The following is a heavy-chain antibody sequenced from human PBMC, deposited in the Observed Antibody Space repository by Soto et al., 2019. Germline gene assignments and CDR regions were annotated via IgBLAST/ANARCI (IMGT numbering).Heavy chain of an antibody. CDR3: AKDELTTVVTRYYYYGMDV. CDR1: GFTFSSYA. Sequence: EVQLLESGGGLVQPGGSLRLSCAASGFTFSSYAMSWVRQAPGKGLEWVSAISGSGGSTYYADSVKGRFTISRDNSKNTLYLQMNSLRAEDTAVYYCAKDELTTVVTRYYYYGMDVWGQGTTVTVSS. D-gene: IGHD4-17*01. V-gene: IGHV3-23*01. J-gene: IGHJ6*02. CDR2: ISGSGGST.